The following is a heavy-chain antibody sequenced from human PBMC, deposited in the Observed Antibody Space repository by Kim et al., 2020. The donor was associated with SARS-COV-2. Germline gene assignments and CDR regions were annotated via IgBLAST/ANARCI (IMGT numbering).Heavy chain of an antibody. CDR3: ARDTESSGTGHVDY. J-gene: IGHJ4*02. V-gene: IGHV3-30*07. D-gene: IGHD6-25*01. Sequence: ADSVKGRFTISRDNCKNTLYRQMNSLRVDDTAVFYCARDTESSGTGHVDYWGQGTLVIVSS.